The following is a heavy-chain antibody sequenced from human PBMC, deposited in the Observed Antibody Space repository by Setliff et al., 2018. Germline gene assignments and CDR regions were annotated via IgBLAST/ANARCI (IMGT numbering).Heavy chain of an antibody. Sequence: ASVKVSCKASGYTFSDYGISWVRLAPGQGLEWMGWISPYTGKTFYAPQFEDRVIMTTDTSTNTAYMDLRSLRSDDTAVYYCERLVRYCTATSCQRTSGDDLWGQGTLVTVSS. D-gene: IGHD2-2*01. V-gene: IGHV1-18*01. CDR1: GYTFSDYG. CDR3: ERLVRYCTATSCQRTSGDDL. CDR2: ISPYTGKT. J-gene: IGHJ4*02.